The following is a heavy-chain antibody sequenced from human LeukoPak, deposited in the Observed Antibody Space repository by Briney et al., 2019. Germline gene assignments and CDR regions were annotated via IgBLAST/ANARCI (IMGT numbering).Heavy chain of an antibody. CDR1: GYSISSGYQ. CDR2: IYHSGSA. D-gene: IGHD2-2*01. J-gene: IGHJ5*02. CDR3: ARDPRWLTPDCTSTSCYENYFDP. V-gene: IGHV4-38-2*02. Sequence: ETLSLTCAVSGYSISSGYQWAWIRQSPGKGLEWIGSIYHSGSAHYNPSLKSRVTISVETSKNQFSLKMYSVTAADTAVYYCARDPRWLTPDCTSTSCYENYFDPWGQGTLVTVSS.